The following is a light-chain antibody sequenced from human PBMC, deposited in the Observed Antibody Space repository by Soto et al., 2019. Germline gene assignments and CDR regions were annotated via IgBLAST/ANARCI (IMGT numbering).Light chain of an antibody. Sequence: SVLTQPPSASGSPGQSVTISCTGTSSDVGGYNYVSWYQQHPGKAPKLMIYEVSKRPSGVPDRFSGSKSGNTASLTVSGLQAEDETDYYCSSYAGSNNFVFGTGTKVPVL. V-gene: IGLV2-8*01. CDR2: EVS. CDR1: SSDVGGYNY. J-gene: IGLJ1*01. CDR3: SSYAGSNNFV.